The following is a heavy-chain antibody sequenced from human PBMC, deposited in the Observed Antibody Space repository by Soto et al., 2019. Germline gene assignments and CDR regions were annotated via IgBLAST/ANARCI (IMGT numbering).Heavy chain of an antibody. CDR3: AKDPRHVVVPAAMGYYFDY. CDR1: GFTFSSYG. CDR2: ISYDGSNK. Sequence: VQLVESGGGVVQPGRSLRLSCAASGFTFSSYGMHWVRQAPGKGLEWVAVISYDGSNKYYADSVKGRFTISRDNSKNTLYLQMNSLRAEDTAVYYCAKDPRHVVVPAAMGYYFDYWGQGTLVTVSS. D-gene: IGHD2-2*01. V-gene: IGHV3-30*18. J-gene: IGHJ4*02.